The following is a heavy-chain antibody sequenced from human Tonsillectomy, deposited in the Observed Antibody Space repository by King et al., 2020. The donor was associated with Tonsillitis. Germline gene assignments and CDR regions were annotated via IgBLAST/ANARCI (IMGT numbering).Heavy chain of an antibody. D-gene: IGHD1-26*01. J-gene: IGHJ3*02. CDR2: ISPYNGNR. Sequence: FQLVQSGAEVKKPGASVKVSCKASGYTFINYGISWVRQAPGQGLEWMGGISPYNGNRNYARNFQGRLTMTNDTSTSTAYMELRSLRSDDTAVYYCARDRVNSGTYLDAFDIWGQGTMVTVSS. V-gene: IGHV1-18*01. CDR1: GYTFINYG. CDR3: ARDRVNSGTYLDAFDI.